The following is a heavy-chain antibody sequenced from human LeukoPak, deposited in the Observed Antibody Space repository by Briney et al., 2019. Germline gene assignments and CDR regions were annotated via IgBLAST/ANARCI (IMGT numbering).Heavy chain of an antibody. CDR2: ISSSGSTI. Sequence: PGGSLRLSCAGSGFTFSSYEMNWVRQAPGKGLEWVSYISSSGSTIYYADSVKGRFTISRDNAKNSLYPQMTSLKTEDTAVYYCATLSLAGAAGGPDYWGQGTLVTVSS. CDR3: ATLSLAGAAGGPDY. CDR1: GFTFSSYE. J-gene: IGHJ4*02. V-gene: IGHV3-48*03. D-gene: IGHD1-26*01.